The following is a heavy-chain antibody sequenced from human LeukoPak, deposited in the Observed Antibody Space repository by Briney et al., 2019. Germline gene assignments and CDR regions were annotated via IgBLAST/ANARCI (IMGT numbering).Heavy chain of an antibody. CDR3: ARGIEDYDILTGPPDY. CDR1: GGTFNNYA. Sequence: ASVKVSCKASGGTFNNYAINWVRQATGQGLEWMGWMNPNSGNTGYAQKFQGRVTMTRNTSISTAYMELSSLRSEDTAVYYCARGIEDYDILTGPPDYWGQGTLVTVSS. V-gene: IGHV1-8*02. CDR2: MNPNSGNT. D-gene: IGHD3-9*01. J-gene: IGHJ4*02.